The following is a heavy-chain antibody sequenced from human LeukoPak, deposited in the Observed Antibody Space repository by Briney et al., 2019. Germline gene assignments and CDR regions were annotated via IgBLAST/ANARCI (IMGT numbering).Heavy chain of an antibody. V-gene: IGHV4-31*03. CDR2: IYYSGST. J-gene: IGHJ4*02. Sequence: PSETLSLTCTVSGGSISSGGYYWSWIRQHPGKGLEWIGYIYYSGSTYYNPSLKSRVTISVDTSKNQFSLKLSSVTAADTAVYYCARDRHVVDTAMVAAYYFDYWGQGTLVTVSS. CDR3: ARDRHVVDTAMVAAYYFDY. D-gene: IGHD5-18*01. CDR1: GGSISSGGYY.